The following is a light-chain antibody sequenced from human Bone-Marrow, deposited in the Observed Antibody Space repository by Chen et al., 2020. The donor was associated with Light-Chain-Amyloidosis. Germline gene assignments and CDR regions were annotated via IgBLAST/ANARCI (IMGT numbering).Light chain of an antibody. J-gene: IGLJ3*02. CDR1: NIGSTS. CDR3: QVWDRSSDRPV. CDR2: DDS. V-gene: IGLV3-21*02. Sequence: SYVLTQPSSVSVAPGQTATIACGGNNIGSTSVHWYQQTPGQAPLLVVHDDSDRPSGIPERLSGSNSGNTATLTISRVEAGDEADYYCQVWDRSSDRPVFGGGNKLTVL.